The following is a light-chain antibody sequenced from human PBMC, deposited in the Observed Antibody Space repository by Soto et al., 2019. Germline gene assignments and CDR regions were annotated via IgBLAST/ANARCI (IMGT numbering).Light chain of an antibody. J-gene: IGLJ1*01. CDR3: QVWDSSSDHYV. CDR2: DDR. Sequence: SSELTQPPSVSVAPGQTARITCGGNNIGSKSVHWYQQKPGHAPVLVVYDDRDRPSGTPERFSGSNSRNTATLTISRVEAVDEADYYCQVWDSSSDHYVFGTGTKLTGL. V-gene: IGLV3-21*02. CDR1: NIGSKS.